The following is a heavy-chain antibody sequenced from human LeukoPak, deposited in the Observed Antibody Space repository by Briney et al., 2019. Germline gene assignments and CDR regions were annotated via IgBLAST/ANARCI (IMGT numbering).Heavy chain of an antibody. D-gene: IGHD1-1*01. V-gene: IGHV3-7*01. CDR1: GFIFSNHW. Sequence: GGSLRLSCAASGFIFSNHWMTWVRQAPGKGLEWVANIKQDGSEIYYVDSVKGRFTISRDNAKNSLYLQMNSLRVEDTAVYYCAREEGYNYGPGRYYFDYWGQGTLVTVSS. J-gene: IGHJ4*02. CDR3: AREEGYNYGPGRYYFDY. CDR2: IKQDGSEI.